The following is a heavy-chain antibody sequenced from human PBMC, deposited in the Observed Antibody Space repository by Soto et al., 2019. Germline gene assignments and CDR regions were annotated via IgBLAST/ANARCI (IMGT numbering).Heavy chain of an antibody. CDR2: IWYDGSNK. CDR1: GFTFSSYG. J-gene: IGHJ6*02. CDR3: ARVGYSSSWSAYYYYGMDV. Sequence: GGSLRLSCAASGFTFSSYGMHWVRQAPGKGLEWVAVIWYDGSNKYYADSVKGRFTISRDNSKNTLYLQMNSLRAEDTAVYYCARVGYSSSWSAYYYYGMDVWGQGTTVTVSS. D-gene: IGHD6-13*01. V-gene: IGHV3-33*01.